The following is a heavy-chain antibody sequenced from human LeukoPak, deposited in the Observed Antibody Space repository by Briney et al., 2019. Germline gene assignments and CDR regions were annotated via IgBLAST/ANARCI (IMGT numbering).Heavy chain of an antibody. CDR3: ARDRGGYTYSHDY. D-gene: IGHD5-18*01. V-gene: IGHV4-4*02. Sequence: SSETLSLTCAVSGGSISSNNWWIWVRQSPEKGLGWIGEIYHDGSTNYNPSLKSRVTISMDKSKNQLSLKLNFVTAADTAVYYCARDRGGYTYSHDYWGQGTLVTVSS. CDR2: IYHDGST. J-gene: IGHJ4*02. CDR1: GGSISSNNW.